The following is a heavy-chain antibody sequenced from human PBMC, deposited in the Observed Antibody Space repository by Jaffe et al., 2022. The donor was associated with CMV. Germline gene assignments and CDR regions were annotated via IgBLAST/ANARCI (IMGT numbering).Heavy chain of an antibody. CDR2: IKSKTDGGTT. Sequence: EVQLVESGGGLVKPGGSLRLSCAASGFTFSNAWMSWVRQAPGKGLEWVGRIKSKTDGGTTDYAAPVKGRFTISRDDSKNTLYLQMNSLKTEDTAVYYCTTDRGGYDYGEELRVDYWGQGTLVTVSS. CDR1: GFTFSNAW. J-gene: IGHJ4*02. CDR3: TTDRGGYDYGEELRVDY. D-gene: IGHD5-12*01. V-gene: IGHV3-15*01.